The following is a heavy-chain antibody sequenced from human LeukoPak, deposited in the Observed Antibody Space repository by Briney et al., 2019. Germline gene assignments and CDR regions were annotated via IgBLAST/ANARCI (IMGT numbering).Heavy chain of an antibody. V-gene: IGHV3-7*01. D-gene: IGHD3-22*01. CDR3: ARDQVTDSSGYYLVGDY. J-gene: IGHJ4*02. CDR1: GFTFSSYW. Sequence: GGSLRLSCAASGFTFSSYWMSWVRQAPGKGLEWVANIKQDGSEKYYVDSVKGRFTISRDNAKNSLYLQMNSLRAEDTAVYYCARDQVTDSSGYYLVGDYWGQGTLVTVSS. CDR2: IKQDGSEK.